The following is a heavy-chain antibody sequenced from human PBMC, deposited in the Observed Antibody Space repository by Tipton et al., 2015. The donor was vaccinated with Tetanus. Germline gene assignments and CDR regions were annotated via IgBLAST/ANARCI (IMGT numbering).Heavy chain of an antibody. CDR1: GFPFTNYA. V-gene: IGHV1-18*01. J-gene: IGHJ3*02. CDR2: ISVYSGNT. D-gene: IGHD1-1*01. Sequence: QLVQSGAEVKKPGASVKVSCKASGFPFTNYAIGWVRQAPGQGLEWMGWISVYSGNTKYAPKFQGRVSMTSDTSTSTAYMELRSLRSDDTAVYYCATVGAGLRRREGPLDSWGQGTMVTVSS. CDR3: ATVGAGLRRREGPLDS.